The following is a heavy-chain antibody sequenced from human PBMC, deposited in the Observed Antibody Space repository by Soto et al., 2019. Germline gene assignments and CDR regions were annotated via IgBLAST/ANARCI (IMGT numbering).Heavy chain of an antibody. J-gene: IGHJ6*02. CDR3: AKAYYGSGSSEIAGYYYGMDV. V-gene: IGHV3-23*01. D-gene: IGHD3-10*01. CDR1: GFTFSSYA. CDR2: ISGSGGST. Sequence: GGSLRLSCAASGFTFSSYAMSWVRQAPGKGLEWVSAISGSGGSTYYADSVKGRFTISRDNSKNTLYLQMNSLRAEDTAVYYCAKAYYGSGSSEIAGYYYGMDVWGQGTTVTVSS.